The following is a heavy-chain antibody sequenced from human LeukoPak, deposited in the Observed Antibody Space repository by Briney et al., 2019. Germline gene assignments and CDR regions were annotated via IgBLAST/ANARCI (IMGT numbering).Heavy chain of an antibody. CDR1: GGTFSSYA. CDR3: ARSVLFSGCSSTSCYRLGYYFDY. Sequence: ASVKVSCKASGGTFSSYAISWVRQAPGQGLEWMGGIIPIFGTANYAQKFQGRVTITADKSTSTAYMELSRLRSDDTAVYYCARSVLFSGCSSTSCYRLGYYFDYWGQGTLVTVSS. V-gene: IGHV1-69*06. J-gene: IGHJ4*02. CDR2: IIPIFGTA. D-gene: IGHD2-2*02.